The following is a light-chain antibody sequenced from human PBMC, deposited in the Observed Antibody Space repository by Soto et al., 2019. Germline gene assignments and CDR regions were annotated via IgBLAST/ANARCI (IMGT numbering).Light chain of an antibody. CDR1: SSDVGGYNY. V-gene: IGLV2-11*01. J-gene: IGLJ2*01. CDR2: DVS. Sequence: QSALTQPRSVSGSPGQSVTISCTGTSSDVGGYNYVSWYQQHPGKAPKVMIYDVSKRPSGVPDRFSGSKSGNTASLTISGVQNEDEADYYCCSYTSSYTLGVFGGGTKVTVL. CDR3: CSYTSSYTLGV.